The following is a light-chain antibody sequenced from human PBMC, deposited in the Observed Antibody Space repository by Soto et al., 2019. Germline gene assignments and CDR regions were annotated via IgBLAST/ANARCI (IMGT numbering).Light chain of an antibody. V-gene: IGLV2-14*01. Sequence: QSALTQPTSVSGSPGQSITIACTGTSSDIGGYNFVSWYQQHPGKAPKLLIYDVGNRPSGVSNRFSGSKSGNTASLTISGLQAEDEAHYYCNSYRTVSTYVFATGTKVTVL. CDR1: SSDIGGYNF. CDR3: NSYRTVSTYV. CDR2: DVG. J-gene: IGLJ1*01.